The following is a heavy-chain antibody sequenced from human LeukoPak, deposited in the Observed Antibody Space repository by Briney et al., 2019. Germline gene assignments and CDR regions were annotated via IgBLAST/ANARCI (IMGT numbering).Heavy chain of an antibody. CDR2: IYHSGST. Sequence: SETLSLTCAVSGYAISSGYYWGWIRQPPGKGLEWIGSIYHSGSTYYNPSLKSRVTISVDTSKNQFSLKLSSVTAADTAVYYCARIGYCSSTSCWRFDPLGQGTLVTASS. J-gene: IGHJ5*02. D-gene: IGHD2-2*01. CDR3: ARIGYCSSTSCWRFDP. CDR1: GYAISSGYY. V-gene: IGHV4-38-2*01.